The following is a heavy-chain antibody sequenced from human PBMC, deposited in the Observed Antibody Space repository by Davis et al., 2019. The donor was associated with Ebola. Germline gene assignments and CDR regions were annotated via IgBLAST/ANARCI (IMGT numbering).Heavy chain of an antibody. D-gene: IGHD6-13*01. CDR2: INTNTGNP. CDR3: ARSGIAGFSGMDV. Sequence: AASVKVSCKASGYTFTGYYLHWVRQAPGQGLEWMGWINTNTGNPTYAQGFTGRFVFSLDTSVSTAYLQISSQKAEDTAVYYCARSGIAGFSGMDVWGKGTTVTVSS. CDR1: GYTFTGYY. V-gene: IGHV7-4-1*02. J-gene: IGHJ6*04.